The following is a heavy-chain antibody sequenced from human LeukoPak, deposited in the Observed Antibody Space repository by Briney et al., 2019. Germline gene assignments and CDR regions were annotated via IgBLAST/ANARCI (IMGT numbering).Heavy chain of an antibody. J-gene: IGHJ4*02. CDR2: VNGDGSAT. CDR1: GFTSSNYW. CDR3: ARNHYGSVDY. D-gene: IGHD3-10*01. V-gene: IGHV3-74*01. Sequence: PGGSLRLSCAASGFTSSNYWMHWVRQAPGKGLVWVSRVNGDGSATNYADSVKGRFTISRDNAKNTLYLQMNSLRPEDTAVYYCARNHYGSVDYWGQGTLVTVSS.